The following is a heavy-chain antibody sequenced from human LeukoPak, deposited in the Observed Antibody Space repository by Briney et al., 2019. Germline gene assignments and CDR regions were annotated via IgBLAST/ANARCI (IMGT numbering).Heavy chain of an antibody. D-gene: IGHD6-13*01. J-gene: IGHJ5*02. V-gene: IGHV3-53*01. Sequence: GGSLRLSCAVSGFTVSDNYMSWVRQAPGKGLEWVSVMYSRGDTYYANSVKGRFTFSRDISKNTLYLQMNGPRAEDTAMYYCARDAPQVPAAGVLASWGQGTLVIVSS. CDR2: MYSRGDT. CDR3: ARDAPQVPAAGVLAS. CDR1: GFTVSDNY.